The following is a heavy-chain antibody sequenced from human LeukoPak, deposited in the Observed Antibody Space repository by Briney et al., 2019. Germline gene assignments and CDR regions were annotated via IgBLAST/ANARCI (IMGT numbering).Heavy chain of an antibody. D-gene: IGHD6-19*01. CDR2: IGTAGDT. J-gene: IGHJ3*02. CDR1: GFTFSSYD. Sequence: GGSLRLSCAASGFTFSSYDMHWVRQATGKGLEWVSRIGTAGDTYYPGSVKGRFTISRENPKSSVYLQMNSLRAGETAVYYCARAGGSGWYAFDIWGQGTMVTVSS. V-gene: IGHV3-13*04. CDR3: ARAGGSGWYAFDI.